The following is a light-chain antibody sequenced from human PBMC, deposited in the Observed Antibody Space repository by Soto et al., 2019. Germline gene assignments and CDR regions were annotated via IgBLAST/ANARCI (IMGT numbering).Light chain of an antibody. V-gene: IGKV3-11*01. J-gene: IGKJ2*01. CDR3: QQRSNWPPYT. Sequence: EIVLTQSPATLSLSPGERATLSCRASQSVSSYLAWYQQKPGQAPRPLIYDASNRATGIPARFSDSGSGKDVPLTISSLEPEEFAVYYCQQRSNWPPYTFGQGTKLEIK. CDR1: QSVSSY. CDR2: DAS.